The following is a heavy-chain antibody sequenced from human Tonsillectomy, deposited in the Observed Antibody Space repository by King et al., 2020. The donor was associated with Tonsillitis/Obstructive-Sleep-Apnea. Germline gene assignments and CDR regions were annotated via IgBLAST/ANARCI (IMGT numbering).Heavy chain of an antibody. D-gene: IGHD1-26*01. Sequence: VQLVESGGGLVQLGGSLRLSCAASGFTFSTYPMSWVRQAPGKGLEWVSTINVSGGSKYSADSVRGRFIISRDTSKNTLYLQMNSLRAEDTAVYYCARTEWDLLRTPGRFDYWGQGTLITVSS. CDR1: GFTFSTYP. V-gene: IGHV3-23*04. CDR2: INVSGGSK. J-gene: IGHJ4*02. CDR3: ARTEWDLLRTPGRFDY.